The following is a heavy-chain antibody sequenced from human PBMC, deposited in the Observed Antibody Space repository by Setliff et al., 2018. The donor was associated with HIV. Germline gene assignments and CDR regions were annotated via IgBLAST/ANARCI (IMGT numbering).Heavy chain of an antibody. D-gene: IGHD3-3*01. CDR3: ARAPEGGGGLRFFSVHDALAI. J-gene: IGHJ3*02. V-gene: IGHV1-3*01. CDR1: GYTFTEYT. CDR2: INPDTGNT. Sequence: ASVKVSCKASGYTFTEYTLHWVRQAPGQSLEWMGWINPDTGNTKYSQNFQDRLTFTRDTSASSVYMELSSLRSDDTAIYFCARAPEGGGGLRFFSVHDALAIWGQGTVVTVSS.